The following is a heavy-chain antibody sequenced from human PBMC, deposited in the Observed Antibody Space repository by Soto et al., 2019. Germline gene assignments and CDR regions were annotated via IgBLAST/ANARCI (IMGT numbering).Heavy chain of an antibody. CDR2: IWYDGSNK. CDR3: ARDAESDYDFWSGSPSPLWYYYGMDV. CDR1: GFTFSSYG. D-gene: IGHD3-3*01. Sequence: QVQLVESGGGVVQPGRSLRLSCAASGFTFSSYGMHWVRQAPGKGLEWVAVIWYDGSNKYYADSVKGRFTISRDNSKNTLYLQMNSLRAEDTAVYYCARDAESDYDFWSGSPSPLWYYYGMDVWGQGTTVTVSS. J-gene: IGHJ6*02. V-gene: IGHV3-33*01.